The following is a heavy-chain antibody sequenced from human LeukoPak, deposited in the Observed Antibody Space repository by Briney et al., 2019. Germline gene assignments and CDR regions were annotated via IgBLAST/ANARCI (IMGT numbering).Heavy chain of an antibody. J-gene: IGHJ4*02. CDR3: ARAIDY. CDR2: IKSDGSEK. V-gene: IGHV3-7*01. CDR1: GFTFSDHW. Sequence: GGSLRLSCAASGFTFSDHWMSWVRQAPGKGLEWVANIKSDGSEKHYVDSVKGRFTISRDNAKNSLYLQMNSLRAEDTAVYYCARAIDYWGQGTLVTVSS.